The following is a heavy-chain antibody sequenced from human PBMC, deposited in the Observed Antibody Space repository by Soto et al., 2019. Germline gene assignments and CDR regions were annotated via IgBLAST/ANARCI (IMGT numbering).Heavy chain of an antibody. Sequence: GGSLRLSCAASGFTFSSYWMHWVRQAPGKGLVWVSRINSDGSTTSYADSVKGRFTISRDNAKNTLYLQMNSLRAEDTAVYYCARMSSYGSYYGMDVWGQGTTVTVSS. CDR2: INSDGSTT. V-gene: IGHV3-74*01. CDR3: ARMSSYGSYYGMDV. D-gene: IGHD5-18*01. J-gene: IGHJ6*02. CDR1: GFTFSSYW.